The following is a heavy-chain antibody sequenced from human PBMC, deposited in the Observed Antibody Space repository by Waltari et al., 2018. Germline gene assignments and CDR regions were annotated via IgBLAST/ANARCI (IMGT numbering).Heavy chain of an antibody. CDR1: GGSISSSSYH. D-gene: IGHD3-22*01. Sequence: QLQLQESGPGLVKPSETLSLTCTVSGGSISSSSYHWGWIRQPPGKGLEWIGSIYYSGGTYYNPSLKSRVTISVDTSKNQFSLKLSSVTAADTAVYYCARKEDTYYYDSSGYYYDYWGQGTLVTVSS. V-gene: IGHV4-39*07. J-gene: IGHJ4*02. CDR3: ARKEDTYYYDSSGYYYDY. CDR2: IYYSGGT.